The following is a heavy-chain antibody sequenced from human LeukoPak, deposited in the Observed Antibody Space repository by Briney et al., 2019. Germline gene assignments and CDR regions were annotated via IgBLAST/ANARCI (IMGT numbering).Heavy chain of an antibody. Sequence: GASVKVSCKVPDYMLTSFGVSWVRQAPGQGLEWIGWSIGYSGKANYAQKLQGRITMTTDTSTSTVYMELRRLRSDDTAVYYCARDTGSSSWLRYYFDYWGQGTLVTVSS. D-gene: IGHD6-13*01. V-gene: IGHV1-18*01. J-gene: IGHJ4*02. CDR2: SIGYSGKA. CDR3: ARDTGSSSWLRYYFDY. CDR1: DYMLTSFG.